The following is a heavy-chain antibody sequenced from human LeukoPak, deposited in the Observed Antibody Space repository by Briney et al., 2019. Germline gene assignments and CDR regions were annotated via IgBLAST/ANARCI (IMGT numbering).Heavy chain of an antibody. V-gene: IGHV4-34*01. CDR2: INHSGST. Sequence: SETLSLTCAVYGGSFSGYYWSWIRQPPGKGLEWIGEINHSGSTNYNPSLKSRVTISVDTSHNQFSLKLSSVTAADTAVYYCARGRWELKRRAFGIWGQGTMVTVSS. D-gene: IGHD1-26*01. CDR3: ARGRWELKRRAFGI. CDR1: GGSFSGYY. J-gene: IGHJ3*02.